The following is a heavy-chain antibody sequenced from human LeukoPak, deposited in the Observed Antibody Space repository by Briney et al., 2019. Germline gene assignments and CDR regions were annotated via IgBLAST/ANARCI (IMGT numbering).Heavy chain of an antibody. CDR1: GFTFTTYS. J-gene: IGHJ3*02. CDR2: ISSSSNYI. Sequence: GGSLRLSCAASGFTFTTYSMNWVRQAPGKGLEWVSSISSSSNYIYYADSVQGRFTISRDNAKNSVYLQMNGLRAEDTAVYYCARPVVAATTPDTFDIWGQGTMVTVSS. CDR3: ARPVVAATTPDTFDI. D-gene: IGHD2-15*01. V-gene: IGHV3-21*06.